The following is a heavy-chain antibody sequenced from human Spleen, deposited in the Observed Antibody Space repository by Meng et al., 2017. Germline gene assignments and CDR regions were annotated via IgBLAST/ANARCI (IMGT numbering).Heavy chain of an antibody. CDR3: ARVSEEAVTTFFPAHDAFDM. CDR1: GYSISTGYY. J-gene: IGHJ3*02. Sequence: SETLSLTCTVSGYSISTGYYWGWIRQPPGKGLEWIGSFYHNESTYSNPSLKSRVTISADTSKNQFSLKLTSVTAADTAVYYCARVSEEAVTTFFPAHDAFDMWGQGTMVT. V-gene: IGHV4-38-2*02. D-gene: IGHD4-17*01. CDR2: FYHNEST.